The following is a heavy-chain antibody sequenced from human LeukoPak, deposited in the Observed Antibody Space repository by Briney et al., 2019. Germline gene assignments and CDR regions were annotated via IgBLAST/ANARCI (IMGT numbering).Heavy chain of an antibody. CDR3: ARGRQGKNSYGLQDY. J-gene: IGHJ4*02. D-gene: IGHD5-18*01. V-gene: IGHV1-2*02. Sequence: GASVKVSCKASGYTFTGYYMHWVRQAPGQGLEWMGWINPNSGGTNYAQKFQGRVTMTRDTSISTAYMEPSRLRSDDTAVYYCARGRQGKNSYGLQDYWGQGTLVTVSS. CDR2: INPNSGGT. CDR1: GYTFTGYY.